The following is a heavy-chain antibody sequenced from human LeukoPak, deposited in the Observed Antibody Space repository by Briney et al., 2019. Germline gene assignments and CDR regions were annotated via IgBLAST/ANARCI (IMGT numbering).Heavy chain of an antibody. CDR1: GGSFSGYY. D-gene: IGHD6-13*01. V-gene: IGHV4-34*01. CDR3: ARARIWYSSSWYFDY. Sequence: PSETLSLTCAVYGGSFSGYYWSWIRQPPGKGLEWIGEINHSGSTNYNPSLKSRVTISVDTSKNQLSLKLSSVTAADTAVYYCARARIWYSSSWYFDYWGQGTLVTVSS. CDR2: INHSGST. J-gene: IGHJ4*02.